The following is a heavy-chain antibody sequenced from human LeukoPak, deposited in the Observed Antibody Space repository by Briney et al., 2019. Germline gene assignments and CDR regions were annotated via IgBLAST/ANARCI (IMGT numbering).Heavy chain of an antibody. CDR3: TRDNYYDSSDKPLTAFDI. CDR2: ISKDGSNK. J-gene: IGHJ3*02. Sequence: PGRSLRLSCAASGFTFSRYAMHWVRQAPGKGLELVALISKDGSNKYYADSVKGRFSISRDNSKNTLYLQMNSLRAEDTAVYYCTRDNYYDSSDKPLTAFDIWGQGTMVTASS. D-gene: IGHD3-22*01. V-gene: IGHV3-30-3*01. CDR1: GFTFSRYA.